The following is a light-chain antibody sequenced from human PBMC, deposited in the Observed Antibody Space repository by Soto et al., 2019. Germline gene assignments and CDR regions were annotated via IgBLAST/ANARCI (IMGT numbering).Light chain of an antibody. Sequence: DIQMTQSPSSVSASVGDRVTITCRASQGISSRLAWYQQKPGKAPNLLIYAASSSQSGVTSRISGSGLETDFIFTIGSLQPEDFATYYCQQSNSFPLTFGGGTKVDIK. CDR1: QGISSR. J-gene: IGKJ4*01. CDR2: AAS. V-gene: IGKV1-12*01. CDR3: QQSNSFPLT.